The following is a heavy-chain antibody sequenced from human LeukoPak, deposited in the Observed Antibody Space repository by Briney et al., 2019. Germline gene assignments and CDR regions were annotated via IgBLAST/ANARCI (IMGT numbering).Heavy chain of an antibody. CDR1: GYTFTGYY. D-gene: IGHD2-2*01. Sequence: ASVKVSCKASGYTFTGYYMHWVRQAPGQGLEWMGWINPNSGGTNYAQKFQGRVTMTRDTSISTAYTELSRLRSDDTAVYYCARGSYYIVVVPAENWFDPWGQGTLVTVSS. V-gene: IGHV1-2*02. J-gene: IGHJ5*02. CDR2: INPNSGGT. CDR3: ARGSYYIVVVPAENWFDP.